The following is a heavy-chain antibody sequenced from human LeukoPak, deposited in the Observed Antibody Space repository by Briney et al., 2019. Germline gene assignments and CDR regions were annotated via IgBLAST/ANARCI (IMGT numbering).Heavy chain of an antibody. D-gene: IGHD5-24*01. V-gene: IGHV3-23*01. CDR3: AKFERWLQWNPFDY. J-gene: IGHJ4*02. Sequence: GGSLRLSCATSGFTFSSYAMSWVRQAPGKGLEWVSAISGSGGSTYYADSVKGRFTISRDNSKNTLYLQMNSLRAEDTAVYYCAKFERWLQWNPFDYWGQGTLVTVSS. CDR2: ISGSGGST. CDR1: GFTFSSYA.